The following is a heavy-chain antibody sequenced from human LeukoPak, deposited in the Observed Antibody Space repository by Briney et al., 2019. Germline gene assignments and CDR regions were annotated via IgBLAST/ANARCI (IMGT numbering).Heavy chain of an antibody. CDR3: ARDPGYCSGGSCQYYYYYMDV. CDR1: GFTFSSYG. Sequence: PGGSLRLSCAASGFTFSSYGMHWVRQAPGKGLEWVSSISSSSSYIYYADSVKGRFTISRDNAKNSLYLQMNSLRAEDTAVYYCARDPGYCSGGSCQYYYYYMDVWGKGTTVTVSS. V-gene: IGHV3-21*01. CDR2: ISSSSSYI. D-gene: IGHD2-15*01. J-gene: IGHJ6*03.